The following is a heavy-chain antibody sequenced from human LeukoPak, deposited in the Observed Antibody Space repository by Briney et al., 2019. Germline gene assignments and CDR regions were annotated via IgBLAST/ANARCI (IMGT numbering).Heavy chain of an antibody. CDR2: IYYSGST. CDR3: ARSPRVAAAGTVDWFDP. D-gene: IGHD6-13*01. V-gene: IGHV4-59*01. Sequence: SKTLSLTCTVSGGSISSYYWSWIRQPPGKGLEWIGYIYYSGSTNYNPSLKSRVTISVDTSKNQFSLKLSSVTAADTAVYYCARSPRVAAAGTVDWFDPWGQGTLVTVSS. J-gene: IGHJ5*02. CDR1: GGSISSYY.